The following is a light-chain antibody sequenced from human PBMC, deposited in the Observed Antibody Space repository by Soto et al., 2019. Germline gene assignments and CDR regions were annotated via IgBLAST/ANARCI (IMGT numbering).Light chain of an antibody. CDR2: YDD. CDR3: AAWDDSLNGPV. Sequence: QSVLTQPPSVSEAPRQRVTISCSGTSSNIGSNAVNWYQQLPGKAPKLLIYYDDLLPSGVSDRFSGPKSGTSASLAISGLQSEDEAAYYCAAWDDSLNGPVFGGGTKLTVL. CDR1: SSNIGSNA. V-gene: IGLV1-36*01. J-gene: IGLJ2*01.